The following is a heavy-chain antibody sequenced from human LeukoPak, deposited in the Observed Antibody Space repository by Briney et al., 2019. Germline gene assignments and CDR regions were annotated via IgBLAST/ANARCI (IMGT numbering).Heavy chain of an antibody. Sequence: PGGSLRLSCAASGFTFSSYSMNWVRQAPGKGLEWVSYISSSSSTIYYADSVKGRFTISRDNAKNSLYLQMNSLRAEDTAVYYCARDHRSIFRYFDYWDQGTLVAVSS. V-gene: IGHV3-48*04. CDR3: ARDHRSIFRYFDY. CDR2: ISSSSSTI. CDR1: GFTFSSYS. J-gene: IGHJ4*02. D-gene: IGHD6-6*01.